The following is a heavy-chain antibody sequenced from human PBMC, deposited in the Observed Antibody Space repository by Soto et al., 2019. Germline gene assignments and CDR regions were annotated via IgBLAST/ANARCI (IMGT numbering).Heavy chain of an antibody. CDR3: AKDPAADTDMVFSDYGMDV. CDR1: GFTFSSYA. J-gene: IGHJ6*02. Sequence: PGGSLRLSCAASGFTFSSYAMSWVRQAPGKGLEWVSAISGSGGSTYYADSVKGRFTISRDNSKNTLYLQMNSLRAEDTAVYYCAKDPAADTDMVFSDYGMDVWGQGTTVTVYS. V-gene: IGHV3-23*01. D-gene: IGHD5-18*01. CDR2: ISGSGGST.